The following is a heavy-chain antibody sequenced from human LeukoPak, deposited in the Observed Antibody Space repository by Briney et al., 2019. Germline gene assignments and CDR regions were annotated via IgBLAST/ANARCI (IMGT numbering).Heavy chain of an antibody. CDR3: ATTFGRAVAGTFDY. D-gene: IGHD6-19*01. J-gene: IGHJ4*02. CDR2: QDWDDDK. V-gene: IGHV2-70*11. Sequence: SGPTLVNPTQAVTLTCTFSGFSLSTSGMCVSWIRQPPGKALVWLARQDWDDDKYYSTSLKTRLTISKDTSKNQVVLTMTNMDPVDTATYYCATTFGRAVAGTFDYWGQGTLVTVSS. CDR1: GFSLSTSGMC.